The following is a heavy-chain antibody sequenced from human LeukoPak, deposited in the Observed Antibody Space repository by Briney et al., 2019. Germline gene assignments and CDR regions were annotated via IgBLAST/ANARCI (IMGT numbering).Heavy chain of an antibody. J-gene: IGHJ3*02. Sequence: SETLSLTCTVSGYSITTGYYWGWIRQPPGKGLEWIGYIYYSGSTNYNPSLKSRVTISVDTSKNQFSLKLSSVTAADTAVYYCARGDYGGLDAFDIWGQGTMVTVSS. CDR1: GYSITTGYY. CDR3: ARGDYGGLDAFDI. CDR2: IYYSGST. D-gene: IGHD4-23*01. V-gene: IGHV4-38-2*02.